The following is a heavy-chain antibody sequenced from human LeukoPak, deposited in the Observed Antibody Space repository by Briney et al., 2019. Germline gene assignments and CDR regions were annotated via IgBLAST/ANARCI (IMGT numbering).Heavy chain of an antibody. CDR2: YNVEDGET. V-gene: IGHV1-24*01. J-gene: IGHJ4*02. Sequence: DSVTVSCKVSGYTLTDFPVDWVRQAPGKGIEWVGGYNVEDGETVYARTLKGRVTINKETATERAYMEVSSLESEDTAVYYCASLSFHASVANDWGQGTLVSLSS. D-gene: IGHD4-23*01. CDR1: GYTLTDFP. CDR3: ASLSFHASVAND.